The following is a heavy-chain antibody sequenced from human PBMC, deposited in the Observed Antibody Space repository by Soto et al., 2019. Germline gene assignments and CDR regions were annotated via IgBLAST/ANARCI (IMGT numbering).Heavy chain of an antibody. J-gene: IGHJ6*02. Sequence: QVHLVESGGGVVQPGRSLRLSCAASGFTFSSYGMLWVRQAPGKGLEWVAVIWYNGSNKYYTDSVKGRFTVSRDDFKNTVFLQMDSLRAEDTAVYYCARDGQQLTPYALDVWGQGTTVIVSS. V-gene: IGHV3-33*01. D-gene: IGHD6-13*01. CDR2: IWYNGSNK. CDR1: GFTFSSYG. CDR3: ARDGQQLTPYALDV.